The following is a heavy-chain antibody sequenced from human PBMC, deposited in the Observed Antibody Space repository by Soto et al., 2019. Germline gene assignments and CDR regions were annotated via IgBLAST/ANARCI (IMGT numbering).Heavy chain of an antibody. CDR1: GFTFSSYA. CDR3: ANFYRYGDAEY. J-gene: IGHJ4*02. D-gene: IGHD4-17*01. CDR2: IGGSGGNT. V-gene: IGHV3-23*01. Sequence: EVQVLESGGGLVQPGGSLRLSCAASGFTFSSYAMSWVRQAPGKGLEWVSGIGGSGGNTYYADSVKGRFTISRDNSKNTMYQQINGLRGEYLAVDYCANFYRYGDAEYWGQGTLVTVSS.